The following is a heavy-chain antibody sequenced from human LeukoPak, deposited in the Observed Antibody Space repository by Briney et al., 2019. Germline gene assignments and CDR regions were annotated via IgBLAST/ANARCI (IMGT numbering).Heavy chain of an antibody. CDR1: GFTLSSYA. Sequence: GGSLRPSCAASGFTLSSYAMSWVRQAPGKGLEWVSAISGSGGSTYYADSVKGRFTISRDNSKNTLYLQMNSLRAEDTAVYYCRRKLTDAFDIWGQGTMVTVSS. V-gene: IGHV3-23*01. CDR3: RRKLTDAFDI. CDR2: ISGSGGST. D-gene: IGHD1-1*01. J-gene: IGHJ3*02.